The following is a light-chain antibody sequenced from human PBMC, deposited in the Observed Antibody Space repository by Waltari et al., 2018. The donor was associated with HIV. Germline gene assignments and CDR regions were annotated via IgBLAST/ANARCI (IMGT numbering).Light chain of an antibody. CDR2: RND. J-gene: IGLJ6*01. V-gene: IGLV1-47*01. Sequence: QSGLRQPPSTSRPPGQRVVISCSGSNSNVAKNYVSWFQQLPGAAPRLLIHRNDRRPSGVPDRFTAAKSGSSASLVISGLRSDDEAEYFCASWDDALSSWLFGGGTKLTVL. CDR3: ASWDDALSSWL. CDR1: NSNVAKNY.